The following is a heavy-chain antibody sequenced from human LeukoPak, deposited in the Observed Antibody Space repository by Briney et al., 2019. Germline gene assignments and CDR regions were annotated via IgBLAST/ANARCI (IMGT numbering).Heavy chain of an antibody. Sequence: PGGSLRLSCAASGFTFSSYAMHWVRQAPGKGLEWVAVISYDGSNKYYADSVKGRFTISRDNSKNTLYLQMNSLRAEGTAVYYCAKDLPERITMVRGAANWFDPWGQGTLVTVSS. D-gene: IGHD3-10*01. CDR3: AKDLPERITMVRGAANWFDP. CDR2: ISYDGSNK. CDR1: GFTFSSYA. J-gene: IGHJ5*02. V-gene: IGHV3-30*04.